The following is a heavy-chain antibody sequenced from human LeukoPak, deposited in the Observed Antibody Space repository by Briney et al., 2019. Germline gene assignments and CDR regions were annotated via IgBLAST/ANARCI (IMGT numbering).Heavy chain of an antibody. Sequence: GGSLTLSCAASGFTFSRSALTWIRQGPGTGLEFVASIIYSGGATYYADSVKGRFTISRDNSKNTLYLQMNSLRAEDTALYYCAKDGLYYDGSEHVYYFDSWGQGTLVTVSS. V-gene: IGHV3-23*01. CDR1: GFTFSRSA. CDR3: AKDGLYYDGSEHVYYFDS. D-gene: IGHD3-22*01. CDR2: IIYSGGAT. J-gene: IGHJ4*02.